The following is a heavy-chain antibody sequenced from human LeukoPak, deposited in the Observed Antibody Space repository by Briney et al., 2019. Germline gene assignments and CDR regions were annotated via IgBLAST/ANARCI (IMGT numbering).Heavy chain of an antibody. Sequence: ASVKVSCKASGYTFTSFDINWVRPTGQGLEWMGWMSPNSGNTGYAQKFQGRVSMTRDTSISTAYMELSSLSSEDTAVYSCARGPPNWGFDYWGQGTLVTVSS. J-gene: IGHJ4*02. CDR1: GYTFTSFD. CDR2: MSPNSGNT. CDR3: ARGPPNWGFDY. D-gene: IGHD7-27*01. V-gene: IGHV1-8*01.